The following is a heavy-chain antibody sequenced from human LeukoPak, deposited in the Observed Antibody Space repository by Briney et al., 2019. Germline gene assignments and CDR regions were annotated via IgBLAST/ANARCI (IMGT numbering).Heavy chain of an antibody. CDR1: GYSISSGYY. CDR3: ARGGVITFGGVIDY. D-gene: IGHD3-16*02. CDR2: IYHSGST. J-gene: IGHJ4*02. V-gene: IGHV4-38-2*01. Sequence: SETLSLTCAVSGYSISSGYYWGWIRQPPGKGLEWIGSIYHSGSTYYNPSLKSRVTISVDTSMNQFSLKLSSVTAADTAVYYCARGGVITFGGVIDYWGQGTLVTVSS.